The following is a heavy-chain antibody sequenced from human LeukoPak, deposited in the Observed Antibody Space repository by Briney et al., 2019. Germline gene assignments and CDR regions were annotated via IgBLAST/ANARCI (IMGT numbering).Heavy chain of an antibody. J-gene: IGHJ4*02. V-gene: IGHV3-23*01. Sequence: PGGSLRLSCAPSGFTLSSYAMSWVRQAPGKGVEWVSSIGGSDGRTYYADSVKGRFTISRDNSKNTLYLQMNSLRAEDTAVYYCAKVETAAAATLRGFDYWGQGTLVTVSS. CDR2: IGGSDGRT. D-gene: IGHD6-13*01. CDR1: GFTLSSYA. CDR3: AKVETAAAATLRGFDY.